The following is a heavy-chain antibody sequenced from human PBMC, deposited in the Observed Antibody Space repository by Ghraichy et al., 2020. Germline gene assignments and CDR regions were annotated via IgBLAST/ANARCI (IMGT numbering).Heavy chain of an antibody. V-gene: IGHV4-34*01. Sequence: SETLSLTCAVYGGSFSGYCWNWIRQSPGKGLEWIGEIDHSGSTNYKTSLKSRVTISVDTSKNQFSLKLSSVTAADTAVYYCARCRGFESLGGLVSYYYGMDVWGQGTTVTVSS. CDR1: GGSFSGYC. CDR3: ARCRGFESLGGLVSYYYGMDV. J-gene: IGHJ6*02. D-gene: IGHD3-10*01. CDR2: IDHSGST.